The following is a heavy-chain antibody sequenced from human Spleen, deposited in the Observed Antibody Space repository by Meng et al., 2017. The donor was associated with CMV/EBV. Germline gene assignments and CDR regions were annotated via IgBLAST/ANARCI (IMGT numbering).Heavy chain of an antibody. CDR3: ARPMNNVVIRYFDS. CDR2: INPGDGTT. J-gene: IGHJ4*02. D-gene: IGHD2-21*01. V-gene: IGHV1-46*01. CDR1: GYTFTSYY. Sequence: ASVKVSCKASGYTFTSYYMHWVRQAPGQGLEWMGIINPGDGTTSYAQKFKGRVTMTSDTSTNTVYMELSSLRSEDTAVYYCARPMNNVVIRYFDSWGLGTLVTVSS.